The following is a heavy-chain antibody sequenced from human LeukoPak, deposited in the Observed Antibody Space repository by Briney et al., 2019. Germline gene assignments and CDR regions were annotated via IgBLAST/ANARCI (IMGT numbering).Heavy chain of an antibody. CDR1: GYTLTELS. Sequence: ASVKVSCKVSGYTLTELSMHWVRQAPGKGLEWMGGFDPEDGETIYAQKFQGRVTMTEDTSTDTAYMELSSLRSEDTAVYYCATLYYYDSSALGAFDIWGQGTMVTVSS. V-gene: IGHV1-24*01. D-gene: IGHD3-22*01. CDR3: ATLYYYDSSALGAFDI. CDR2: FDPEDGET. J-gene: IGHJ3*02.